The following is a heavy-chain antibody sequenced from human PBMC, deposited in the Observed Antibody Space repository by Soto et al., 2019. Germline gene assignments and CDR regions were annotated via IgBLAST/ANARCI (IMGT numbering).Heavy chain of an antibody. CDR1: GGSISSSSYY. CDR2: IYYSGST. D-gene: IGHD3-22*01. V-gene: IGHV4-39*01. Sequence: PSETLSLTCTVSGGSISSSSYYWGWIRQPPGKGLEWIGSIYYSGSTYYNPSLKSRVTISVDTSKNQFSLKLSSVTAADTAVYYCARHDLSLPNYYGSSANWFDPWGQGTLVTVSS. J-gene: IGHJ5*02. CDR3: ARHDLSLPNYYGSSANWFDP.